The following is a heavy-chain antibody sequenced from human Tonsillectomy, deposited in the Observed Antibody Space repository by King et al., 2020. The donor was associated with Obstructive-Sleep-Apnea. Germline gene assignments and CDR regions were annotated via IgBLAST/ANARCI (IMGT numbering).Heavy chain of an antibody. Sequence: QLVQSGAEVKKPGESLKISCKGSGYSFTSNWIGWVRQRPGKGLEWMGIIYPGDYDTKYSPSFQGQVTISADRSIRTAYLQWSSLKASDTAMYYCARRSGRDVYRCHAFDVWGQGTVVTVSS. CDR3: ARRSGRDVYRCHAFDV. J-gene: IGHJ3*01. CDR1: GYSFTSNW. V-gene: IGHV5-51*01. D-gene: IGHD5-24*01. CDR2: IYPGDYDT.